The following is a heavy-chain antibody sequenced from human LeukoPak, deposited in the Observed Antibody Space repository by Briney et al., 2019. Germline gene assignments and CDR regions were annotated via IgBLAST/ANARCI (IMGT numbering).Heavy chain of an antibody. Sequence: SETLYLTCTVSGGSISSGDYYWSWIRQPPGKGLEWIGYIYYSGSTYYNPSLKSRVTISVDTSKNQFSLKLSSVTAADTAVYYCARDSSGTSIAARHGFDYWGQGTLVTVSS. D-gene: IGHD6-6*01. J-gene: IGHJ4*02. V-gene: IGHV4-30-4*08. CDR1: GGSISSGDYY. CDR2: IYYSGST. CDR3: ARDSSGTSIAARHGFDY.